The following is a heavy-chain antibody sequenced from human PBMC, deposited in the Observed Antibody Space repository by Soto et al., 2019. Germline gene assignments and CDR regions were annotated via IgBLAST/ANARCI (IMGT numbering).Heavy chain of an antibody. CDR1: GFSLSTSGVG. CDR3: AHRREYYDSSGYLEYFQH. V-gene: IGHV2-5*02. D-gene: IGHD3-22*01. CDR2: IYYDDDK. J-gene: IGHJ1*01. Sequence: SGPTLVNPTQTLTLTCTLSGFSLSTSGVGVGWIRQPPGKALEWLALIYYDDDKRNSPSLKSRLTITKDTSKNQVALTMTNMDPVDTATYYCAHRREYYDSSGYLEYFQHWGQGTPVTVSS.